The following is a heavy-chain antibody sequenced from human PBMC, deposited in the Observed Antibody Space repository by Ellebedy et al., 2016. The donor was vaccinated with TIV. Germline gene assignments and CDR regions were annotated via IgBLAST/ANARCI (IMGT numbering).Heavy chain of an antibody. CDR3: ARVPTMADYFWYGMDV. J-gene: IGHJ6*02. Sequence: GGSLRLXXAASGFTFSSHHMVWVRQAPGKGLESVASISASGDRTYYADSVKGRFTISRENSKNTLYFQLNSLRAEDTAVYYCARVPTMADYFWYGMDVWGQGTKVTVSS. D-gene: IGHD5-12*01. CDR2: ISASGDRT. V-gene: IGHV3-23*01. CDR1: GFTFSSHH.